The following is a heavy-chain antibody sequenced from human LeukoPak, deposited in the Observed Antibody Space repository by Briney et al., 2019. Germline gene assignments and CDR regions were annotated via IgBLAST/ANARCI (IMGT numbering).Heavy chain of an antibody. CDR2: IKQDGSEK. CDR3: ARDSYYYGSGSYSWGFDP. V-gene: IGHV3-7*01. J-gene: IGHJ5*02. Sequence: PGGSLRLSCAASGFTYSSYWMSWVRHAPGKGLEWVANIKQDGSEKYYVDSVKGRFTISRDNAKNSLYLQMNSLRAEDTAVYYCARDSYYYGSGSYSWGFDPWGQGTLVTVSS. D-gene: IGHD3-10*01. CDR1: GFTYSSYW.